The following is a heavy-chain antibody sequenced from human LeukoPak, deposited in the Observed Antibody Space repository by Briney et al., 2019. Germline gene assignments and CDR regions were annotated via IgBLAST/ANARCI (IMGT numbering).Heavy chain of an antibody. D-gene: IGHD3-3*01. J-gene: IGHJ4*02. V-gene: IGHV4-38-2*01. CDR1: GPSSTSGYH. CDR2: IFQSGNT. CDR3: ASGNYDDKFGY. Sequence: PSETLSLTCAVSGPSSTSGYHWFWIRQPPGKGLEWVGSIFQSGNTYYTPSLKTRVSISMDKSENHFSLRLTSVTAADTATYYCASGNYDDKFGYWGQGAPVIVSS.